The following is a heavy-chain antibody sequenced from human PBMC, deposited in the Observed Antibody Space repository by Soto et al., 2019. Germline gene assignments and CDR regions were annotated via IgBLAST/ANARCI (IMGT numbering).Heavy chain of an antibody. D-gene: IGHD3-22*01. J-gene: IGHJ4*02. V-gene: IGHV1-18*01. CDR1: GYTFTSYG. CDR2: ISAYNGNT. Sequence: ASVKVSCKASGYTFTSYGISWVRQAPGQGLEWMGWISAYNGNTNYAQKLQGRVTMTTDTSTSTAYMELRSLRSDDTAVYYCARGPPSYYDSSGYYPTNTQLPLDYWGQG. CDR3: ARGPPSYYDSSGYYPTNTQLPLDY.